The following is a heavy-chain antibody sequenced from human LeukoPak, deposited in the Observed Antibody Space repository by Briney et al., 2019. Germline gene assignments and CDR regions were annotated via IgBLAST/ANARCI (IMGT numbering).Heavy chain of an antibody. CDR1: GFTFSTYG. J-gene: IGHJ3*02. CDR2: ISYDGDNK. Sequence: PAGSLRLSCAASGFTFSTYGMHWVRQAPGKGLEWVAVISYDGDNKYFADSVKGRFTISRDNSKNTLYLQMNSLRAEDTAVYYCAKDRLLLARGVIDAFDIWGQGTMVTVSS. D-gene: IGHD3-10*01. V-gene: IGHV3-30*18. CDR3: AKDRLLLARGVIDAFDI.